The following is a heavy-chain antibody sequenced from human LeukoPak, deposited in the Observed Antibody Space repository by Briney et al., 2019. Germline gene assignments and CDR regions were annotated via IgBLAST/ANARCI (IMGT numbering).Heavy chain of an antibody. D-gene: IGHD3-10*01. V-gene: IGHV1-24*01. CDR2: FDPEDGET. CDR1: GYTLTELS. Sequence: ASVKVSCKVSGYTLTELSMHWVRQAPGKGLEWMGGFDPEDGETIYAQKFQGRVTMTKDTSTDTAYMELSSLRSEDTAVYYCATGNYYGSGSYYYFDYWAREPWSPSPQ. CDR3: ATGNYYGSGSYYYFDY. J-gene: IGHJ4*02.